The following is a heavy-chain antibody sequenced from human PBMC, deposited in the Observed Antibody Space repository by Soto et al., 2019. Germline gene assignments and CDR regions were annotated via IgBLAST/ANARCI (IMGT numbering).Heavy chain of an antibody. CDR3: AHSGGVLSPFAY. Sequence: QITLKESGPTLVKPTQTLTLTCTFSGFSLSTNGVNVGWIRQPPGRALEWLALIYWDDEERYSPSLKSRLTITKDTSKKPVVLTMTIMDPVDTATYSCAHSGGVLSPFAYWGQGTLVTVSS. V-gene: IGHV2-5*02. D-gene: IGHD3-10*01. CDR1: GFSLSTNGVN. J-gene: IGHJ4*02. CDR2: IYWDDEE.